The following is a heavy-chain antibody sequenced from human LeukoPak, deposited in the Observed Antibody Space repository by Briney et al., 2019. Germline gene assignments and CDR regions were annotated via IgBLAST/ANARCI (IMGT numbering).Heavy chain of an antibody. D-gene: IGHD3-3*01. CDR1: GFTFSDHY. J-gene: IGHJ6*02. Sequence: PGVSLRLSCAASGFTFSDHYMDWVRQAPGKGLEWVGRIKNKVNSYTTEYAASVKGRFAISRDDSKNSLYLQMNSLKTEDTAVYYCGRSAYLKGMDVWGQGTTVTVSS. V-gene: IGHV3-72*01. CDR2: IKNKVNSYTT. CDR3: GRSAYLKGMDV.